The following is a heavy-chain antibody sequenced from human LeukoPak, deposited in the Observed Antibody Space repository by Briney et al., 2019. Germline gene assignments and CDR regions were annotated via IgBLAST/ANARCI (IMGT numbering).Heavy chain of an antibody. CDR2: INHSGST. Sequence: PSETLSLTCAVYGGSFSGYYWSWIRQPPGKGLEWIGEINHSGSTNYNPSLKSRVTISVDTSKNRFSLKLSSVTAADTAVYYCARGRNYGSAHYFDYWGQGTLVTVSS. V-gene: IGHV4-34*01. CDR1: GGSFSGYY. CDR3: ARGRNYGSAHYFDY. J-gene: IGHJ4*02. D-gene: IGHD3-10*01.